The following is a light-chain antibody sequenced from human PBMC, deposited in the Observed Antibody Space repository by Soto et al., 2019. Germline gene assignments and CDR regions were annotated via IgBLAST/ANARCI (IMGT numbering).Light chain of an antibody. CDR3: SAYGGSYDVV. J-gene: IGLJ2*01. CDR2: HVN. CDR1: SSNVGAYTF. Sequence: QSVLTQPRSVSGSPGQSVTISCTGTSSNVGAYTFVSWYQHHPGKAPNLIIYHVNNRPSGVPDRFSGSKSGNTASLTISGLQAEDESDYYCSAYGGSYDVVFGGGTKLTVL. V-gene: IGLV2-11*01.